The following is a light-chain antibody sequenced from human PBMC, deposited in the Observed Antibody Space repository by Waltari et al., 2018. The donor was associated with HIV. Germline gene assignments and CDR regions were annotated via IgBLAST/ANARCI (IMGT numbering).Light chain of an antibody. J-gene: IGLJ2*01. V-gene: IGLV2-8*01. CDR2: EFS. CDR3: SSYAGSINVL. Sequence: QSALTQPPSASGPPGQSVTISCTGTSRDVGGYNYVSWYQQHPGKAPKLLIAEFSKRPSGVPDRFSGSKSGNTASLTGSGLQAEDEADYYCSSYAGSINVLFGGGTKLAVL. CDR1: SRDVGGYNY.